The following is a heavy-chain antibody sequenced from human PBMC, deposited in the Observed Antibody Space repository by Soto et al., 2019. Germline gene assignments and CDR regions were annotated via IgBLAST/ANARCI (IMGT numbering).Heavy chain of an antibody. D-gene: IGHD5-12*01. Sequence: SVKVSCKASGGTFSSYAISWVRQAPGQGLEWMGGIIPIFGTANYAQKFQGRVTITADESTSTAYMELSSLRSEDTAVYYCARGGDEMNWFDPWGQGTLVTVSS. CDR3: ARGGDEMNWFDP. V-gene: IGHV1-69*13. CDR2: IIPIFGTA. CDR1: GGTFSSYA. J-gene: IGHJ5*02.